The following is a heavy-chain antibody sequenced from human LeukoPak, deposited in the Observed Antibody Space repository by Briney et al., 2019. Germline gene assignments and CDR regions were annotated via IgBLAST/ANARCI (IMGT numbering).Heavy chain of an antibody. V-gene: IGHV3-74*01. CDR3: VSFYETY. J-gene: IGHJ4*02. CDR1: GNYW. Sequence: GGSLGLSCAASGNYWMHWVRQAPGKGLVWVSHINSDGSWTSYADSVKGRFTISKDNAKNTVYLQMNSLRAEDTAVYYCVSFYETYWGRGTLVTVSS. CDR2: INSDGSWT. D-gene: IGHD2/OR15-2a*01.